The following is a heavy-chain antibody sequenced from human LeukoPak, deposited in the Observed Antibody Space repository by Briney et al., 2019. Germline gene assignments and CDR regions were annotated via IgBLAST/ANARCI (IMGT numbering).Heavy chain of an antibody. CDR1: GGSFSDYY. CDR2: MSPSGSS. J-gene: IGHJ6*03. V-gene: IGHV4-34*01. Sequence: SETLSLTCAVYGGSFSDYYWTWIRQAPGKGLEWIGEMSPSGSSNYNPSLKSRVTISVDTSKNQFSLKLRSVTAADTAVYYCARGRQDVNMILVVMAGVSYYLDVWSKGTTVTVS. D-gene: IGHD3-22*01. CDR3: ARGRQDVNMILVVMAGVSYYLDV.